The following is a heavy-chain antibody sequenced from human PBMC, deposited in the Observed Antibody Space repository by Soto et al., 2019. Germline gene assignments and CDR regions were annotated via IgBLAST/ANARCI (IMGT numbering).Heavy chain of an antibody. CDR2: IYYSGST. CDR1: GGSISSGGYY. Sequence: PSETLSLTCTVSGGSISSGGYYWSWIRQHPGKGLEWIEYIYYSGSTYYNPSLKSRVTISVDTSKNQFSLKLSSVTAADTAVYYCARDQLRHDYGDYYYYGMDVWGQGTTVTSP. CDR3: ARDQLRHDYGDYYYYGMDV. D-gene: IGHD4-17*01. V-gene: IGHV4-31*03. J-gene: IGHJ6*02.